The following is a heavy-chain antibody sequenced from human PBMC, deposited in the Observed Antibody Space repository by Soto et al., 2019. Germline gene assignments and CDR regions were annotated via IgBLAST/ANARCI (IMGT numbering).Heavy chain of an antibody. CDR3: ARGIEVAVAGTGRAFDI. J-gene: IGHJ3*02. CDR1: GYTFTSYD. D-gene: IGHD6-19*01. Sequence: ASVKVSCKASGYTFTSYDINWVRQATGQGLEWMGWMNPNSGNTGYAQKFQGRVTTTRNTSISTAYMELSSLRSEDTAVYYCARGIEVAVAGTGRAFDIWGQGTMVTVSS. V-gene: IGHV1-8*01. CDR2: MNPNSGNT.